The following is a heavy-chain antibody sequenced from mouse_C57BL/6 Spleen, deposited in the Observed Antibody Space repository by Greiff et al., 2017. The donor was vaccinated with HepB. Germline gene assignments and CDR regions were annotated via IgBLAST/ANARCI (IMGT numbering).Heavy chain of an antibody. J-gene: IGHJ2*01. CDR1: GFTFSDYG. V-gene: IGHV5-17*01. D-gene: IGHD4-1*01. Sequence: EVQLVESGGGLVKPGGSLKLSCAASGFTFSDYGMHWVRQAPEKGLEWVAYISSGSSTIYYADTVKGRFTIPRDNAKNTLFLQRTSLRSEEAAMYYCASGLTGFDYWGQGTTLTVSS. CDR2: ISSGSSTI. CDR3: ASGLTGFDY.